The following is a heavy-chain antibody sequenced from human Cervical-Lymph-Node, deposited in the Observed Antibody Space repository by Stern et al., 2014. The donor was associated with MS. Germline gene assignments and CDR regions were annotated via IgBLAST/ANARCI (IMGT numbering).Heavy chain of an antibody. J-gene: IGHJ4*02. CDR3: ARDYEDTSMLFDH. D-gene: IGHD2-8*01. V-gene: IGHV3-30*03. CDR2: ISYDGNHK. CDR1: GFTFRSYG. Sequence: VQLVESGGAVVQPGRSLRLSCAASGFTFRSYGMHWVRQAPGKGLVWVTVISYDGNHKYYAASVKGRFTISRDNSKNTLHLQMNSVTPDDTAIYYCARDYEDTSMLFDHWGQGTLVTVSS.